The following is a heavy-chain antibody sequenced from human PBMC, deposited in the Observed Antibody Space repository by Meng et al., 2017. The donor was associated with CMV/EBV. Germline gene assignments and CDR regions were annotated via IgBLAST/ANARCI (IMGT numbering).Heavy chain of an antibody. CDR3: AKKRERDSGWFSYFDY. CDR2: IRYDGSNK. J-gene: IGHJ4*02. V-gene: IGHV3-30*02. CDR1: GFTFSSYG. D-gene: IGHD6-19*01. Sequence: GESLKISCAASGFTFSSYGMHWVRQAPGKGLEWVAFIRYDGSNKYYADSVKGRFTISRDNSKNTLYLQMNSLRAEDTAVYYCAKKRERDSGWFSYFDYWGQGTLVTVSS.